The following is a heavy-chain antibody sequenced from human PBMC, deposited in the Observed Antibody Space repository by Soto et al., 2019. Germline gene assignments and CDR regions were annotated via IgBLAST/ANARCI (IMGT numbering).Heavy chain of an antibody. Sequence: PSQTLSLTCAVSGHSISSGYYWGWIRQPPGKGLEWIGSFYHSGSTYYNPSLKSRVTISXXXXXXQXSXKXXXVTAXDTAVYYCARGEYYGSGNYFDYWGQGTLVTGSS. CDR2: FYHSGST. V-gene: IGHV4-38-2*01. CDR1: GHSISSGYY. D-gene: IGHD3-10*01. J-gene: IGHJ4*02. CDR3: ARGEYYGSGNYFDY.